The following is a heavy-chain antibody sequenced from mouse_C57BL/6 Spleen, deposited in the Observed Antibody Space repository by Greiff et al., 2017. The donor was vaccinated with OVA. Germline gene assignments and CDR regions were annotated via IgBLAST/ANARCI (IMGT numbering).Heavy chain of an antibody. CDR1: GFSFNTYA. CDR2: IRSKSNNYAT. V-gene: IGHV10-1*01. Sequence: EVMLVESGGGLVQPKGSLKLSCAASGFSFNTYAMNWVRQAPGTGLEWVSRIRSKSNNYATYYADSVKDRFTISRDDSESMLYLQMNNLKTEDTAMYYGVRHDYGSRYYAMDDWGQGTSVTVSS. D-gene: IGHD1-1*01. J-gene: IGHJ4*01. CDR3: VRHDYGSRYYAMDD.